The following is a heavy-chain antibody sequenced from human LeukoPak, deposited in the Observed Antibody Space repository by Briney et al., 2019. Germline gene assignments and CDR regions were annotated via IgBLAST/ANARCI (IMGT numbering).Heavy chain of an antibody. D-gene: IGHD6-13*01. Sequence: GGSLRLSCAASGFAFDDYAMHWVRQAPGKGLEWVSGISWNSGSIGYADSVKGRFTISRDNAKNSLYLQMNSLRAEDTALYYCAKGRGSSSWSFSDYWGQGTLVTVSS. V-gene: IGHV3-9*01. CDR3: AKGRGSSSWSFSDY. J-gene: IGHJ4*02. CDR2: ISWNSGSI. CDR1: GFAFDDYA.